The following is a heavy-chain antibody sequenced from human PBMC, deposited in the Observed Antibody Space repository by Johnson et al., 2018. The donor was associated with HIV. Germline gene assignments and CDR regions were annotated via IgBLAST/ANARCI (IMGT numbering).Heavy chain of an antibody. CDR3: ASQGIVVEIHDAFDI. J-gene: IGHJ3*02. Sequence: EVQLVESGGGLVQPGGSLRLSCAASGFTVSSNYKSWVRQAPGKGLEWVSVIYSGGSTYYADSVKGRFTISRDNSKNTLYLQRNSLRAEDTAVYYFASQGIVVEIHDAFDIWGQGTMVTVSS. CDR1: GFTVSSNY. CDR2: IYSGGST. V-gene: IGHV3-66*04. D-gene: IGHD2-2*01.